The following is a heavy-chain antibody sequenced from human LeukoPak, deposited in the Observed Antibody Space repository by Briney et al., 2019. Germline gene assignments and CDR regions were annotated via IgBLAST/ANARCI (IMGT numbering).Heavy chain of an antibody. CDR1: GFTFSSYG. CDR3: AKDRPGAILWFDI. CDR2: ITGSGGST. V-gene: IGHV3-23*01. Sequence: GGTLRPSCEASGFTFSSYGMSWVRQAPGKGLEWVSGITGSGGSTYYADSVKGRFTISRDNSKNTLYLQMNSLRAEDTAVYYCAKDRPGAILWFDIWGQGTMVTVSS. D-gene: IGHD3-10*01. J-gene: IGHJ3*02.